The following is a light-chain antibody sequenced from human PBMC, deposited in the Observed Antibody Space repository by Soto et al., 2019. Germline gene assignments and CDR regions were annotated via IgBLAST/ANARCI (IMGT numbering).Light chain of an antibody. Sequence: QSVLTQPPSASGTPGQRVTISCSGSNSNIGSNDVDWYQHLPGTAPKLLIYRNNQRPSGVPARFSGSKSGTSASLAITGLRSDAEADYYCATWDDSLSDYVFGTGTKVTVL. V-gene: IGLV1-47*01. CDR1: NSNIGSND. CDR2: RNN. CDR3: ATWDDSLSDYV. J-gene: IGLJ1*01.